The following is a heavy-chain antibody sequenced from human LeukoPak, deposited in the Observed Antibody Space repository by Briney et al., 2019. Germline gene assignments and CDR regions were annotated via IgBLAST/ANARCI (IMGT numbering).Heavy chain of an antibody. D-gene: IGHD5-18*01. CDR3: ARDHRYSYGSVPYFDY. Sequence: ASVKVSCKASGYTFTSYGISWVRQAPGQGLEWMGWISAYNGNTNYAQKLQGRVTMTTDTSTSTAYMELRSLRSEDTAVYYCARDHRYSYGSVPYFDYWGQGTLVTVSS. V-gene: IGHV1-18*01. CDR2: ISAYNGNT. J-gene: IGHJ4*02. CDR1: GYTFTSYG.